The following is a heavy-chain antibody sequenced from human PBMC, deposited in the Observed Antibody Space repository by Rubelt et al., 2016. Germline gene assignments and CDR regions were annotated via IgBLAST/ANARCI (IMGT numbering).Heavy chain of an antibody. V-gene: IGHV1-18*01. D-gene: IGHD2-15*01. CDR2: ISAYNGNT. CDR1: GYTFTSYG. Sequence: QVQLVQSGAEVKKPGASVKVSCKASGYTFTSYGISWVRQAPGQGLEWMGWISAYNGNTNYAQKLQGRVTMTTDTSTSTVYMELRSLRSDDTAVYYCATVSCSGGSCYSLSLGYWGQGTLVTVSS. CDR3: ATVSCSGGSCYSLSLGY. J-gene: IGHJ4*02.